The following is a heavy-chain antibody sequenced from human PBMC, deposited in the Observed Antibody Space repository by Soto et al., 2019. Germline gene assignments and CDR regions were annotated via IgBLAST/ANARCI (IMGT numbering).Heavy chain of an antibody. Sequence: SETLSLTCTVSGGSISSYYWSWIRQPPGKGLEWIGYIYYSGSTNYNPSLKSRVTISVDRSKNQFSLKLSSVTAAETAVYYCARQSSGWYNWFDPWGQGTLVTVSS. J-gene: IGHJ5*02. D-gene: IGHD6-19*01. CDR1: GGSISSYY. CDR3: ARQSSGWYNWFDP. V-gene: IGHV4-59*08. CDR2: IYYSGST.